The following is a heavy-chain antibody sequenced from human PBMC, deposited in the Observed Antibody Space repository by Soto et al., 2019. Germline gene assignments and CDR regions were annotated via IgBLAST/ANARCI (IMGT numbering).Heavy chain of an antibody. CDR1: GGSFSGYY. J-gene: IGHJ4*02. D-gene: IGHD3-3*01. CDR3: ARGRLGYYDFWSGYTDDY. Sequence: SETLSLTCAVYGGSFSGYYWRWIRQPPGKGLEWIGEINHSGSTNYNPSLKSRVTISIDTSKNKFSLKLSSVTAADTAVYYCARGRLGYYDFWSGYTDDYWGQGTLVTVSS. V-gene: IGHV4-34*01. CDR2: INHSGST.